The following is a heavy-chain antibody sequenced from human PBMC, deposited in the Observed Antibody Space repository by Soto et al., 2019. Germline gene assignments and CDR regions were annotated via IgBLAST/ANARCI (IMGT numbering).Heavy chain of an antibody. CDR2: ISGSGGST. V-gene: IGHV3-23*01. CDR1: GFTFSSYA. CDR3: AKGQAAVAGKYYGMDV. D-gene: IGHD6-19*01. Sequence: GGSLRLSCAASGFTFSSYAMSWVRQAPGKGLEWVSAISGSGGSTYYADSVKGRFTISRDNSKNTLYLQMNSLRAEDTAVYYCAKGQAAVAGKYYGMDVWGQGTTVTVSS. J-gene: IGHJ6*02.